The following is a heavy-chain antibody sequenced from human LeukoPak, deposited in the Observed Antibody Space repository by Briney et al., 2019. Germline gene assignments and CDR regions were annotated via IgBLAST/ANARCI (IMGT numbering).Heavy chain of an antibody. CDR2: ISSGGSNM. CDR3: AREGHYYFDY. Sequence: GGSLRLSCAASGFTFSSYEMHWVRQAPGRGLEWVSYISSGGSNMNYADSVKGRFTISRDDGKNSLYLQMNSLRAEDTAVYYCAREGHYYFDYRGQGTLVTVSS. J-gene: IGHJ4*02. V-gene: IGHV3-48*03. CDR1: GFTFSSYE. D-gene: IGHD3-3*02.